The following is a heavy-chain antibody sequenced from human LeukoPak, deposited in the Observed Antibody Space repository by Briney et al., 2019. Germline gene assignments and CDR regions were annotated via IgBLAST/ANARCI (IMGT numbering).Heavy chain of an antibody. CDR2: IYFSGST. V-gene: IGHV4-39*01. J-gene: IGHJ4*02. Sequence: SETLSLIRTVSGDSISSPLYYCGWIRQPPGKGLEWFGSIYFSGSTYYNPSLKSRLTISVDTSKNQFSLTLSSVTAADTAVYYCARPLPSYYYDSSGSSYFDYWGQGTLVTVSS. D-gene: IGHD3-22*01. CDR3: ARPLPSYYYDSSGSSYFDY. CDR1: GDSISSPLYY.